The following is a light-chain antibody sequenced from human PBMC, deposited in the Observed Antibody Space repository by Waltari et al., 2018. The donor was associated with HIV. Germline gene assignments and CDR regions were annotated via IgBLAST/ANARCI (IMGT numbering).Light chain of an antibody. CDR2: DVT. V-gene: IGLV2-11*01. CDR3: CSYAGNYAWV. Sequence: QSALTQPRSVSGSPGQSVPISCTGTSSDVGAYKFVSWYQQHPGKAPKLLIYDVTTRPSGVPDRFSGSKSGNSASLIISGLQAGDEAHYFCCSYAGNYAWVFGGGTKLTVL. CDR1: SSDVGAYKF. J-gene: IGLJ3*02.